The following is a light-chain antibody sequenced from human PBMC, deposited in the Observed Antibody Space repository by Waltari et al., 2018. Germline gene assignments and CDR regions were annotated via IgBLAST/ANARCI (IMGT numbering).Light chain of an antibody. CDR1: SSAVGGYNY. J-gene: IGLJ2*01. V-gene: IGLV2-14*01. CDR3: SSYTSSIYPVV. Sequence: QSALTQPASVSGSPGQSITLSCTGTSSAVGGYNYVSWYQHHPGKAPKLMIFEVSNRPSGVSNRFSGSKSGNTASLTISGLQAEDEADYYCSSYTSSIYPVVFGGGTKLTVL. CDR2: EVS.